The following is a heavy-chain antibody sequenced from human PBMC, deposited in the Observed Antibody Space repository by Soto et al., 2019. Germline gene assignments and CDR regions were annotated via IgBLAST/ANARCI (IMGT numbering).Heavy chain of an antibody. Sequence: QVQLVESGGGVVQPGRSLRLSCAASGFTFSSYGMHWVRQAPGKGLEWVAVIWYDGSNKYYADSVKGRFTISRDNSKNTLYLQMNSLRAEDTAVYYCARAGYDFWSGYYTGYYYYYMDVWGKGTTVTVSS. J-gene: IGHJ6*03. CDR1: GFTFSSYG. D-gene: IGHD3-3*01. CDR3: ARAGYDFWSGYYTGYYYYYMDV. V-gene: IGHV3-33*01. CDR2: IWYDGSNK.